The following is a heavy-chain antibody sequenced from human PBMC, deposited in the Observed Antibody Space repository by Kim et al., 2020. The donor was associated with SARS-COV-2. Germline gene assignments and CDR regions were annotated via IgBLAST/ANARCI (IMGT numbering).Heavy chain of an antibody. CDR2: INHSGST. V-gene: IGHV4-34*01. J-gene: IGHJ6*02. Sequence: SETLSLTCAVYGGSFSGYYWSWIRQPPGKGLEWIGEINHSGSTNYNPSLKSRVTISVDTSKNQFSLKLSSVTAADTAVYYCARGSPWTNRYYYYYGMDVWGQGTTVTVS. D-gene: IGHD5-12*01. CDR1: GGSFSGYY. CDR3: ARGSPWTNRYYYYYGMDV.